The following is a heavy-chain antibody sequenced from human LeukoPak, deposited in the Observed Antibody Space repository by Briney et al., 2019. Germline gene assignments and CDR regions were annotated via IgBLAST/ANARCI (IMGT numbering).Heavy chain of an antibody. Sequence: GGSLRLSCAASGFTFSAFFMKWIRQAPGKGLEWVSYISGTGTTIFYADSVRGRFTISRDNAKNSVYLQMNSLRAEDTAVYYCAKIHRNYASSGYHSFDYWGQGTLVTVSS. CDR2: ISGTGTTI. CDR1: GFTFSAFF. V-gene: IGHV3-11*04. CDR3: AKIHRNYASSGYHSFDY. J-gene: IGHJ4*02. D-gene: IGHD3-22*01.